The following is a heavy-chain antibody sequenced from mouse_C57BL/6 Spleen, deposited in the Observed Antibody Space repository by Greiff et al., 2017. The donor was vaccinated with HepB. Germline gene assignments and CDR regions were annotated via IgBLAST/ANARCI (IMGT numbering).Heavy chain of an antibody. CDR3: ARSLDSSGPYYYAMDY. V-gene: IGHV2-6*01. J-gene: IGHJ4*01. Sequence: VMLVESGPGLVAPSQSLSITCTVSGFSLTSYGVDWVRQSPGKGLEWLGVIWGVGSTNYNSALKSRLSISKDNSKSQVFLKMNSLQTDDTAMYYCARSLDSSGPYYYAMDYWGQGTSVTVSS. CDR1: GFSLTSYG. D-gene: IGHD3-2*02. CDR2: IWGVGST.